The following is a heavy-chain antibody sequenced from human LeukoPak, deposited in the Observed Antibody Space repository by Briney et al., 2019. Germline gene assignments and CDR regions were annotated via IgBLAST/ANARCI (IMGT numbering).Heavy chain of an antibody. J-gene: IGHJ6*02. CDR1: GYTFTGYY. CDR3: ASSVATTYYYYYYGMDV. CDR2: INPNSGGA. Sequence: GASVKVSCKASGYTFTGYYMHWVRQAPGQRLEWMGWINPNSGGASYAQKFQGRVTMTRDTSISTAYMELSRLRSDDTAVYYCASSVATTYYYYYYGMDVWGQGTTVTVSS. D-gene: IGHD5-12*01. V-gene: IGHV1-2*02.